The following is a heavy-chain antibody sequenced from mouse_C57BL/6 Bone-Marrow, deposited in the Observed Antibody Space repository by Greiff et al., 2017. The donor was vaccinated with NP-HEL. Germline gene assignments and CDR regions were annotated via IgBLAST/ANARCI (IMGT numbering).Heavy chain of an antibody. CDR3: ASITTVTYYAMDY. CDR1: GFSLTSYG. J-gene: IGHJ4*01. V-gene: IGHV2-2*01. D-gene: IGHD1-1*01. CDR2: IWSGGST. Sequence: VKLVESGPGLVQPSQSLSITCTVSGFSLTSYGVHWVRQSPGKGLEWLGVIWSGGSTDYNAAFISRLSISKDNSKSQVFFKMNSLQADDTAIYYCASITTVTYYAMDYWGQGTSVTVSS.